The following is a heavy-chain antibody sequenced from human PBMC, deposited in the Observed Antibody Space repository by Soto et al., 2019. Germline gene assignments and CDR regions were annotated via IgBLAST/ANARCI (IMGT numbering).Heavy chain of an antibody. CDR1: GGTFSRHA. J-gene: IGHJ6*02. CDR3: AMGQSFGVWSQPYYYYGMDV. CDR2: IIPIFGTA. Sequence: GASMKVPCKASGGTFSRHAITWGRQGPGQGRDLMGGIIPIFGTANYAQKFQGRVTITADESTSTAYMELSSLRSEDTAVYYCAMGQSFGVWSQPYYYYGMDVWGQGTTVTVSS. V-gene: IGHV1-69*13. D-gene: IGHD2-8*02.